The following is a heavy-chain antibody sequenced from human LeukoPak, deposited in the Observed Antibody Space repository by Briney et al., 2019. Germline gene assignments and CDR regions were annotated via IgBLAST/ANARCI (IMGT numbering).Heavy chain of an antibody. J-gene: IGHJ4*02. CDR2: INHSGST. D-gene: IGHD3-22*01. Sequence: PSETLSLTCAVCGGSFSGYYWSWIRQPPGKGLEWIGEINHSGSTNYNPSLKSRVTISVDTSKNQFSLKLSSVTAADTAVYYCARGLHYDSSGYQDSWGQGTLVTVSS. CDR1: GGSFSGYY. CDR3: ARGLHYDSSGYQDS. V-gene: IGHV4-34*01.